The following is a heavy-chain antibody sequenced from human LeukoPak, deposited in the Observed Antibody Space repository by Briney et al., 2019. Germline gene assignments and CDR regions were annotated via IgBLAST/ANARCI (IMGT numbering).Heavy chain of an antibody. CDR2: TNGDRTST. Sequence: PGGSLSLSCALYGFTFSTYWTHWVSQAPGRGLLWVSRTNGDRTSTKYADSVKGRFTISRDNARHTLYLQMNSLRAEDTAVYYCARASTTVPNLLDYWGQGTLVTVSS. D-gene: IGHD4-17*01. J-gene: IGHJ4*02. V-gene: IGHV3-74*03. CDR1: GFTFSTYW. CDR3: ARASTTVPNLLDY.